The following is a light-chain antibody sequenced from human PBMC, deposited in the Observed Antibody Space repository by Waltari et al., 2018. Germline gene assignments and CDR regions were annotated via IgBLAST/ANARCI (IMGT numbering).Light chain of an antibody. Sequence: QSALTQPASVSGSPGQSITISCTVSISDVGGYRFVSWYQQHPDKAPKLMIYDFTNRPSGVSSRVSGSKSGNTASLTISGLQAEDEADYYCSSYTSNSVLFGGGTKLTVL. CDR1: ISDVGGYRF. J-gene: IGLJ2*01. V-gene: IGLV2-14*03. CDR2: DFT. CDR3: SSYTSNSVL.